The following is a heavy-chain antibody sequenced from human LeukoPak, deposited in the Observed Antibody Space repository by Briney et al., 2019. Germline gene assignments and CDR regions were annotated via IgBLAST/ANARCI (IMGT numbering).Heavy chain of an antibody. CDR3: ARLGGHSIDY. V-gene: IGHV4-59*01. CDR1: GGSISSYY. J-gene: IGHJ4*02. CDR2: IYYSGST. Sequence: SETLSLTCTVSGGSISSYYWSWIRHPPGKGLEWIGYIYYSGSTNYNPSLKSRVTISVDTSKNQFSLKLSSVTAADTAVYYCARLGGHSIDYWGQGTLVTVSS. D-gene: IGHD3-16*01.